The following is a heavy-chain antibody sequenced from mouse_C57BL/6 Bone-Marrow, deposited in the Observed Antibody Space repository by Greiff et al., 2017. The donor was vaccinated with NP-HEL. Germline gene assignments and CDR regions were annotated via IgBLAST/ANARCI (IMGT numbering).Heavy chain of an antibody. CDR2: IHPNSGST. D-gene: IGHD1-1*01. Sequence: VQLQQPGAELVKPGASVKLSCKASGYTFTSYWMHWVKQRPGQGLEWIGMIHPNSGSTNYNEKFKSKATLTVDKSSSTAYMQLSSLTSEDSAVYYCARLHGSSYFDYWGQGTTLTVSS. V-gene: IGHV1-64*01. CDR1: GYTFTSYW. J-gene: IGHJ2*01. CDR3: ARLHGSSYFDY.